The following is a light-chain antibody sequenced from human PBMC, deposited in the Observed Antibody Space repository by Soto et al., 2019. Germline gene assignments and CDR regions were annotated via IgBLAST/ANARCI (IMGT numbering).Light chain of an antibody. V-gene: IGKV3-15*01. Sequence: EIVMTQSPATLSLSPGERATLSWRASQSVSSNLAWYQQKPGQAPRLLIYGASTRATGIPARFSGSESGTEFTLTISSLQSEDFAVYYCQQYKNWPPITFGQGTRLEIK. CDR2: GAS. CDR3: QQYKNWPPIT. J-gene: IGKJ5*01. CDR1: QSVSSN.